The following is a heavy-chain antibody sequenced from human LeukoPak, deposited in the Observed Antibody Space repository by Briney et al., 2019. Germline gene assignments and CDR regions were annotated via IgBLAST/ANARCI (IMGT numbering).Heavy chain of an antibody. CDR2: ISSSSSYI. CDR3: ARVALRTFDY. V-gene: IGHV3-21*01. J-gene: IGHJ4*02. CDR1: GFTFSSYS. D-gene: IGHD4-17*01. Sequence: GGSLRLSCAASGFTFSSYSTNWVRQAPGKGLEWVSSISSSSSYIYYADSVKGRFTISRDNAKNSLYLQMNSLRAEGTAVYYCARVALRTFDYWGQGTLVTVSS.